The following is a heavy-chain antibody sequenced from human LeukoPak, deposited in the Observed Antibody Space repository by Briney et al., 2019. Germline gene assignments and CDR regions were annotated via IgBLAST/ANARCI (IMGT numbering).Heavy chain of an antibody. CDR3: ARAGYSYGTGYYFDY. Sequence: SETLSLTCTVSGGSISSYYWSWIRLPPGKGLGWIGDIYYTGATYYNPSLKSRVTISLDTSKNQFSLKLSSVTAADAAVYYCARAGYSYGTGYYFDYWGQGALVTVSS. D-gene: IGHD5-18*01. V-gene: IGHV4-59*01. CDR2: IYYTGAT. J-gene: IGHJ4*02. CDR1: GGSISSYY.